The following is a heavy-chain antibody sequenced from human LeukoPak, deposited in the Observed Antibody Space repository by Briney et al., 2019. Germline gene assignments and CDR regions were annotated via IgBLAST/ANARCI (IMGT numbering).Heavy chain of an antibody. CDR1: GGSISSGGYY. CDR2: IYYSGST. J-gene: IGHJ4*02. D-gene: IGHD5-18*01. Sequence: PSQTLSLTCTVSGGSISSGGYYWSWIRQHPGKGLEWIGYIYYSGSTYYNPSLKSRVTISVDTSKNRFSLKLSSVTAADTAVYYCASIDVDTAMEGYFSFDYWGQGTLVTVSS. V-gene: IGHV4-31*03. CDR3: ASIDVDTAMEGYFSFDY.